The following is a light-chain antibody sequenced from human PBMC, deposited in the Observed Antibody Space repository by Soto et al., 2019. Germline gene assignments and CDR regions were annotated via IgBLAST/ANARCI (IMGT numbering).Light chain of an antibody. CDR1: QDINNY. CDR3: QQYYNLPIP. J-gene: IGKJ5*01. V-gene: IGKV1-33*01. CDR2: DAS. Sequence: DIQMTQSPSSLSASVGDRVTITCQASQDINNYLNWYQQKPGKAPKLLIYDASNLKTGVPSRFSGSGSGTVFTFTISSLQPEDIATYYCQQYYNLPIPFGQGTRLENK.